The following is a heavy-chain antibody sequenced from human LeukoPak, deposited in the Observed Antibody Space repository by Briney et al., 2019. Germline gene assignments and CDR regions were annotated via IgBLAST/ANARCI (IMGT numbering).Heavy chain of an antibody. D-gene: IGHD2-2*02. CDR1: GGTVTSYA. Sequence: SVKVSCKASGGTVTSYAISWVRQAPGQGLEWMGRIIPIFGIANYAQKFQGRVTITADKSTSTAYMELSSLRSEDTAVYYCARDPRYCSSTSCYIDYCGQGTLVTVSS. J-gene: IGHJ4*02. CDR2: IIPIFGIA. CDR3: ARDPRYCSSTSCYIDY. V-gene: IGHV1-69*04.